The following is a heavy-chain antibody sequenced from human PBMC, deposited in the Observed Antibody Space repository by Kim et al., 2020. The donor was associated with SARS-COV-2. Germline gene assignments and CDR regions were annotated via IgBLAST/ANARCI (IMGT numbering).Heavy chain of an antibody. CDR1: GGSISSSSYY. Sequence: SETLSLTCTVSGGSISSSSYYWGWIRQPPGKGLEWIGSIYYSGSTYYNPSLKSRVTISVDTSKNQFSLKLSSVTAADTAVYYCARVGTMVRGAYYGMDVWGQGTTVTVSS. CDR2: IYYSGST. CDR3: ARVGTMVRGAYYGMDV. D-gene: IGHD3-10*01. J-gene: IGHJ6*02. V-gene: IGHV4-39*01.